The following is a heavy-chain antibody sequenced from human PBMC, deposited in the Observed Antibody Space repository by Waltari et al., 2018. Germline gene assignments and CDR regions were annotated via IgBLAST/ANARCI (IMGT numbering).Heavy chain of an antibody. CDR3: SGRIFDI. V-gene: IGHV3-7*01. CDR1: GFSFSSYW. J-gene: IGHJ3*02. Sequence: QLVESGGGLVQPGGSLRLSCVGSGFSFSSYWISWVRQAPGRGRGWVANIKEDGSEKYYIAPVKARFTSSRDNAKNSVYLQMNSLRAEDTATYYCSGRIFDIWGQGTMVTVSS. CDR2: IKEDGSEK.